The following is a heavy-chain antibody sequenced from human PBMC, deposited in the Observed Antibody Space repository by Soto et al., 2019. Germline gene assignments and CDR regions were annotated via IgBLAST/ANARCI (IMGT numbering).Heavy chain of an antibody. CDR2: IKSKVDGGTA. V-gene: IGHV3-15*01. J-gene: IGHJ6*02. CDR1: GFTFSNAW. Sequence: GGSLRLSCEASGFTFSNAWMNWVRQGPGKGLEWLGRIKSKVDGGTADYVAATKGRFSISRDDLKNMLYLQMNSLKPDDTAVYYCTTLSYLYHDGMDVWGQGTTVTVSS. D-gene: IGHD2-2*01. CDR3: TTLSYLYHDGMDV.